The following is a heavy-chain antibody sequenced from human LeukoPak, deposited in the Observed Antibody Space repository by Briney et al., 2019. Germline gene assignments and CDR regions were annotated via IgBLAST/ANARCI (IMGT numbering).Heavy chain of an antibody. J-gene: IGHJ4*02. V-gene: IGHV3-23*01. Sequence: PGGSLRLSCAASGFTFSSYAMNWVRQAPGKGLEWVSGISGSGGSTYYVSSVKGRFTISRDNSKNTLYLHMNSLRAEDTAIYYCAKAYDFWSGYYMSWGQGTLVTVSS. CDR2: ISGSGGST. CDR3: AKAYDFWSGYYMS. D-gene: IGHD3-3*01. CDR1: GFTFSSYA.